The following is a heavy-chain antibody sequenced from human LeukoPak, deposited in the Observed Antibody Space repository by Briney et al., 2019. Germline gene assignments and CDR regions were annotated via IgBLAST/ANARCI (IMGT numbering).Heavy chain of an antibody. Sequence: SGTLSLTCAVYGGSFSGHYWSWIRQPPGKGLEWIGEINRSGGTVYNPSLKSRVTISADTSKKQFSLKLSSVTAADTAVYYCAESDSSQIPDHWGQGTLVTVSS. D-gene: IGHD2-15*01. CDR1: GGSFSGHY. CDR2: INRSGGT. J-gene: IGHJ4*02. V-gene: IGHV4-34*01. CDR3: AESDSSQIPDH.